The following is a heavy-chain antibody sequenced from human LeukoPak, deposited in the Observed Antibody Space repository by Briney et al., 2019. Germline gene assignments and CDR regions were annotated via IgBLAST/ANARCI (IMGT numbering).Heavy chain of an antibody. CDR1: GFTFSSYW. CDR2: IKQDGSEK. J-gene: IGHJ3*02. D-gene: IGHD2-15*01. Sequence: PGGSLRLSCAASGFTFSSYWMSWVRQAPGKGLEWVANIKQDGSEKYYVDSVKGRSTISRDNAKNSLYLQMNSLRAEDTAVYYCAREVDGGYCSGGSCYAFDIWGQGTMVTVSS. V-gene: IGHV3-7*03. CDR3: AREVDGGYCSGGSCYAFDI.